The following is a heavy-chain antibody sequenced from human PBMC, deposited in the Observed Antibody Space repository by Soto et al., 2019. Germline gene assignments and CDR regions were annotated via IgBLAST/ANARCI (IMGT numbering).Heavy chain of an antibody. V-gene: IGHV4-61*01. CDR3: ARDGRTYCFDH. J-gene: IGHJ5*02. CDR2: IYDSGAT. D-gene: IGHD2-15*01. CDR1: GGSLSGGSYY. Sequence: SETLSLTCTVSGGSLSGGSYYWNWIRQPPGKQMEWIGYIYDSGATKYNPSLKSRVTISQDTSKNQFSLKMNSVTPSDTAVYYCARDGRTYCFDHWGQG.